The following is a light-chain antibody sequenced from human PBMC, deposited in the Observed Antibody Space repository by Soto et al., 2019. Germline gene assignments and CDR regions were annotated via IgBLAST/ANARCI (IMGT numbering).Light chain of an antibody. V-gene: IGLV1-44*01. CDR2: SNN. CDR1: SSNIGSNT. Sequence: QSVLTQPPSASGTPGQRVTISCSGSSSNIGSNTVNWYQQLPGTAPKLLIYSNNQRPSGVPDRFSGSKSGTSASLAISGLQSEDEADYYCAAWDDCLNGKGFGGGTKLTVL. J-gene: IGLJ2*01. CDR3: AAWDDCLNGKG.